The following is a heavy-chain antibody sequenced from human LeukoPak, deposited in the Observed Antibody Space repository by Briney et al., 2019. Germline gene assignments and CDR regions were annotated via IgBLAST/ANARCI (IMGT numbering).Heavy chain of an antibody. CDR2: IYTSGST. J-gene: IGHJ5*02. CDR1: GGSISSGSYY. V-gene: IGHV4-61*02. CDR3: ARGTYYDFWSGYFQNNWFDP. Sequence: SETLSLTCTVSGGSISSGSYYSSWIRQPAGKGLEWIGRIYTSGSTNYNPSLKSRVTISVDTSKNQFSLKLSSVTAADTAVYYCARGTYYDFWSGYFQNNWFDPWGQGTLVTVSS. D-gene: IGHD3-3*01.